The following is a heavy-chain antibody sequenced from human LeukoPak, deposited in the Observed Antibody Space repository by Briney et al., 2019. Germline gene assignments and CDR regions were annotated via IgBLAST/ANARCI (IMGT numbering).Heavy chain of an antibody. V-gene: IGHV1-18*01. CDR3: ARDRYDTAMVYYYYGMDV. Sequence: ASVKVSCKASGYTFTSYGISWVRQAPGQGLEWMGWISAYNGNTNYAQKPQGRVTMTTDTSTSTAYMELRSLRSDDTAVYYCARDRYDTAMVYYYYGMDVWGQGTTVTVSS. CDR1: GYTFTSYG. CDR2: ISAYNGNT. D-gene: IGHD5-18*01. J-gene: IGHJ6*01.